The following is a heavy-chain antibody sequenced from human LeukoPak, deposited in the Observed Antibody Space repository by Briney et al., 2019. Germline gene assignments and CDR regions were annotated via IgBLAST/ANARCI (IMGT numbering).Heavy chain of an antibody. J-gene: IGHJ4*02. D-gene: IGHD2-2*02. CDR3: ASILSASFFDY. CDR1: GFTFSSYW. V-gene: IGHV3-7*01. CDR2: IKQDGSET. Sequence: SGGSLRLSCAASGFTFSSYWMSWVSQAPGKGLEWVANIKQDGSETYYVDSVKGRFTISRDNDKNSLYLQMNSLRAEDTAVYYCASILSASFFDYWGQGTLVTVSS.